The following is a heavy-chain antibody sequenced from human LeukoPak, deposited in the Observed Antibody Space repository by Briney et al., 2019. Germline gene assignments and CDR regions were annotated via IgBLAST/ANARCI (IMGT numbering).Heavy chain of an antibody. J-gene: IGHJ3*02. CDR3: ASDYGSGSYYNDAFDI. V-gene: IGHV4-4*07. CDR2: IYTSEST. Sequence: SETLSLTCTVSGGSISSYYWSWIRQPAGKGLEWIGRIYTSESTNYNPSLKSRVTMSVDTSKNQFSLKLSSVTAADTAVYYCASDYGSGSYYNDAFDIWGQGTMVTVSS. CDR1: GGSISSYY. D-gene: IGHD3-10*01.